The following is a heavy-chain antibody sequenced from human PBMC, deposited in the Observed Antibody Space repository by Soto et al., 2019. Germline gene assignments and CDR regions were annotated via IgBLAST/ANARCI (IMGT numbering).Heavy chain of an antibody. CDR1: GYTFTSYY. D-gene: IGHD6-13*01. CDR3: ATPVIAGYYYYGMDV. J-gene: IGHJ6*02. V-gene: IGHV1-46*01. CDR2: INPSDGST. Sequence: ASVKVSCKASGYTFTSYYIHWVRQAPGQGLEWMGIINPSDGSTSYARKFQGRVTMSKDTSTDTAYMEVSSLRSEDTAVYYCATPVIAGYYYYGMDVWGQGTTVTVSS.